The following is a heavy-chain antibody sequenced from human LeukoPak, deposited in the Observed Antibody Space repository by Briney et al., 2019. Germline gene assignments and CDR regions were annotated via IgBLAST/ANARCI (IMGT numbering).Heavy chain of an antibody. CDR3: ARVVRYSSGPLTDLLPYYFDY. Sequence: SVKVSCKASGGTFSSYAISWVRQAPGQGLEWMGGIIPIFGTVNYAQKFQGRVTITRDTSASAVYMELSSLRSDDMAVYYCARVVRYSSGPLTDLLPYYFDYWGQGTLVTVSS. V-gene: IGHV1-69*05. CDR1: GGTFSSYA. J-gene: IGHJ4*02. D-gene: IGHD6-19*01. CDR2: IIPIFGTV.